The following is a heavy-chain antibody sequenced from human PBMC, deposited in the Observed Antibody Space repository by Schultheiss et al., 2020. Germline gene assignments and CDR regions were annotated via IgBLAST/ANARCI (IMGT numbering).Heavy chain of an antibody. CDR2: VYYSGNT. Sequence: SETLSLTCAVYGGSFSGYYWTWIRQPPGKGLEWIGYVYYSGNTNYNPALRSRVTISVDKSKNQFSLKLSSVTAADTAVYYCARVDYYYYYMDVWGKGTTVTVSS. V-gene: IGHV4-59*12. CDR3: ARVDYYYYYMDV. J-gene: IGHJ6*03. CDR1: GGSFSGYY.